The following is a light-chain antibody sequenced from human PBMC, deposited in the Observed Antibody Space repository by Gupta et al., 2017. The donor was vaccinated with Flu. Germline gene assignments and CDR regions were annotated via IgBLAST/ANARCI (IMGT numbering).Light chain of an antibody. V-gene: IGLV1-44*01. J-gene: IGLJ7*01. Sequence: QSVLTQPPSASGTPGQRVTISCSGSSSNIGSKTVNWYQQLPGTAPKPRIYRNNQRPSGVPDRFSGSKSGTSASLAISGLQSEDEAEYYCAAWDDRLNGPVCRGGTQIIVL. CDR1: SSNIGSKT. CDR2: RNN. CDR3: AAWDDRLNGPV.